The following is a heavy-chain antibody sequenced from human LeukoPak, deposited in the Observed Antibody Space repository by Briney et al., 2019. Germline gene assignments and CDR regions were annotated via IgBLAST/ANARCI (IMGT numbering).Heavy chain of an antibody. CDR2: IYHSGST. CDR3: ARLTYSSTSCKP. V-gene: IGHV4-38-2*02. CDR1: GYSISSGYY. Sequence: SETLSLTCTVSGYSISSGYYWGWIRQPPGKGLEWIGSIYHSGSTYYNPSLKSRVTISVDTSKNQFSLKLSSVTAADTAVYYCARLTYSSTSCKPWGQGTLVTVSS. J-gene: IGHJ5*02. D-gene: IGHD2-2*01.